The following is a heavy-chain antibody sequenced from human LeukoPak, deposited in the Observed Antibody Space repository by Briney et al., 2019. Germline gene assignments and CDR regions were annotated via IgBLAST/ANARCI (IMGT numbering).Heavy chain of an antibody. D-gene: IGHD5-12*01. CDR2: IYTSGST. V-gene: IGHV4-61*02. Sequence: PLETLSLTCTVSGGSISSGSYYWSWIRQPAGKGLEWIGRIYTSGSTNYNPSLKSRVTISVDTSKNQFSLKLGSVTAADTAVYYCARARLETSYGYYFDYWGQGTLVTVSS. CDR3: ARARLETSYGYYFDY. CDR1: GGSISSGSYY. J-gene: IGHJ4*02.